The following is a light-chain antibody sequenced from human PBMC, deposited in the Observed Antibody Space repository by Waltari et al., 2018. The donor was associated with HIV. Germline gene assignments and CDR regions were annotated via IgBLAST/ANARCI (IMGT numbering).Light chain of an antibody. CDR1: SSDVGPYKY. V-gene: IGLV2-14*01. CDR3: SSYTVTSTLI. J-gene: IGLJ2*01. Sequence: QSALTQPASVSGSLGQSITIPCTRSSSDVGPYKYVSWYQRHPGKAPKLILSEVRDRPSGVSNRFSGSKSVNTASLTISGIRAEDEATYYCSSYTVTSTLIFGGGTDLTV. CDR2: EVR.